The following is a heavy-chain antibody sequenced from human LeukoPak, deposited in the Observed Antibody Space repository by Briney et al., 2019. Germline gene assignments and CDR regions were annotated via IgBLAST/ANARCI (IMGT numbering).Heavy chain of an antibody. V-gene: IGHV4-59*01. D-gene: IGHD3-10*01. Sequence: SETLSLTCTVSGGSISSYYGSWIRQPPGKGLEWIGYIYYSGSTNYNPSLKSRVTISVDTSKNQFSLKLSSVTAADTAVYYCARVMSGANDYWGQGTLVTVSS. J-gene: IGHJ4*02. CDR2: IYYSGST. CDR3: ARVMSGANDY. CDR1: GGSISSYY.